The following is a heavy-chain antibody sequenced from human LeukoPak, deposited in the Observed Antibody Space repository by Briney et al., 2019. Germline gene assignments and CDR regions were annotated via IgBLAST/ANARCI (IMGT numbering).Heavy chain of an antibody. V-gene: IGHV4-4*07. D-gene: IGHD2-2*01. CDR2: IYTSGST. J-gene: IGHJ3*02. CDR1: GGSISSYY. Sequence: SETLSLTCTVSGGSISSYYWSWIRQPAGKGLEWIGRIYTSGSTNYNPSLKSRVTISVDKSKNQFSLNLSSVTAADTAVYYCARGAAADWVFDIWGQGTMVTVSS. CDR3: ARGAAADWVFDI.